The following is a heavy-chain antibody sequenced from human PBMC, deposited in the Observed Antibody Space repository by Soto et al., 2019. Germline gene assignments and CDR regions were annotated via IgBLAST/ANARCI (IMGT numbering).Heavy chain of an antibody. CDR1: GGSISSGGYS. CDR3: SSGRGWYDFAY. J-gene: IGHJ4*02. D-gene: IGHD6-19*01. V-gene: IGHV4-30-2*01. CDR2: IYHSGST. Sequence: SENLSLTCAVSGGSISSGGYSWSWIRQPPGKGLEWIGYIYHSGSTYYNPSLKSRVSISVDRSKNQFSLKLSSVTAADTAVYYCSSGRGWYDFAYRGQGTLVTVSS.